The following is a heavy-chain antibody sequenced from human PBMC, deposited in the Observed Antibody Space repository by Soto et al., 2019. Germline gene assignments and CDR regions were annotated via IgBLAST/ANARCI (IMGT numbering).Heavy chain of an antibody. Sequence: QVQLVQSGAEVKTPGSSLKVSCTGSGSRFSNYVISWVRQAPGHGLEWLGRIIYIFNSTQYAQKFQGRVTITAANSTNTASMELSSLRSDDTAVYYCAREGRGKKAGYNGLVSLGYWGQGTLFTFSS. CDR1: GSRFSNYV. CDR3: AREGRGKKAGYNGLVSLGY. V-gene: IGHV1-69*06. J-gene: IGHJ4*02. D-gene: IGHD2-2*02. CDR2: IIYIFNST.